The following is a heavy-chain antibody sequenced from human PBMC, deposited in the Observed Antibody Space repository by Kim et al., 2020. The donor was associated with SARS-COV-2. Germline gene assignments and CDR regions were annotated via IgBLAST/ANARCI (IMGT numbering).Heavy chain of an antibody. CDR2: IYYSGST. Sequence: SETLSLTCTFSGGSISSSSYYWGWIHQPPGKGLECIGTIYYSGSTYYNPSLSSRITISVDTSKNQFSLKLSSVTAADTAVYYCSRDTRRIIMLVWLPGPGMDVWGQGTTVTVSS. CDR1: GGSISSSSYY. J-gene: IGHJ6*02. CDR3: SRDTRRIIMLVWLPGPGMDV. V-gene: IGHV4-39*07. D-gene: IGHD3-22*01.